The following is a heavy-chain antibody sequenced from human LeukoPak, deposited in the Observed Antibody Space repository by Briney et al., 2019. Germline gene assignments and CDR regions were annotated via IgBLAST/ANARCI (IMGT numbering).Heavy chain of an antibody. CDR2: IRFTGSYM. CDR1: GFTFSHYS. Sequence: GGSLRLSCVASGFTFSHYSMNWVRQAPGKGLEWVSSIRFTGSYMYYADSVKGRFTISRDDAKNLLSLQMISLRAEDTAVYYCTRVGPRRDGYNSDYWGQGTLVTVSS. CDR3: TRVGPRRDGYNSDY. D-gene: IGHD5-24*01. J-gene: IGHJ4*02. V-gene: IGHV3-21*01.